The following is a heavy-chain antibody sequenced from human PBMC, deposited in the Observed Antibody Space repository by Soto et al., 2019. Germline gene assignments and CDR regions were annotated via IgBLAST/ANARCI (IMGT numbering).Heavy chain of an antibody. CDR2: TYYRSKWYN. CDR1: GDSVSSNSAA. V-gene: IGHV6-1*01. Sequence: SQTLSLTCAISGDSVSSNSAAWNWIRQSPSRGLEWLGRTYYRSKWYNDYAVSVKSRITINPDTSKNQFSLQLNSVTPEDTAVYYCARAIAASPRYYYYGMDVWGQGTTVNVSS. J-gene: IGHJ6*02. CDR3: ARAIAASPRYYYYGMDV. D-gene: IGHD6-6*01.